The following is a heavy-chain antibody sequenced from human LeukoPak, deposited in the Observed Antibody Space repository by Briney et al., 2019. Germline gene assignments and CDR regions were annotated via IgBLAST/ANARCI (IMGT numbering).Heavy chain of an antibody. Sequence: SETLSLTCTVSGGSISSSSYYWGWIRQPPGKGLEWIGSIYYSGSTYYNPSLKSRVTISVDTSKNQFSLKLSSVTAADTAVYYCARGGSHYYDSSGYYPWGQGTLVTVSS. D-gene: IGHD3-22*01. CDR3: ARGGSHYYDSSGYYP. CDR2: IYYSGST. J-gene: IGHJ5*02. V-gene: IGHV4-39*07. CDR1: GGSISSSSYY.